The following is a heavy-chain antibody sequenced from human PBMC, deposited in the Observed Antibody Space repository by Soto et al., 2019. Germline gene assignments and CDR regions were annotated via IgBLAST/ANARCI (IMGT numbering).Heavy chain of an antibody. V-gene: IGHV1-3*01. J-gene: IGHJ4*02. D-gene: IGHD3-16*01. CDR3: AREGAHYAPFDL. Sequence: QAQLVQSGAEAKQPGASVRVSCKASGYTFTDFALHWVRQAPGQGLEWMGWINVGNGNTGYSRKFQGRVTNDRDMYAHPAYIEVTSLTYEDTAIYYCAREGAHYAPFDLWGQGPLVTVSS. CDR2: INVGNGNT. CDR1: GYTFTDFA.